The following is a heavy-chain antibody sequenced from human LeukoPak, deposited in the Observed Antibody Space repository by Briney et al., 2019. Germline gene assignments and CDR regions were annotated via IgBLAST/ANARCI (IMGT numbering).Heavy chain of an antibody. Sequence: PSETLSLTCTVSGGSIGSYYWSWIRQPPGKGLEWIGYIYYSGSTNYNPSLKSRVTISVDTSKNQFSLKLSSVTAADTAVYYCARDNWSGDYRLGQGDYYYGMDVWGQGTTVTVSS. CDR2: IYYSGST. CDR3: ARDNWSGDYRLGQGDYYYGMDV. D-gene: IGHD4-17*01. CDR1: GGSIGSYY. V-gene: IGHV4-59*01. J-gene: IGHJ6*02.